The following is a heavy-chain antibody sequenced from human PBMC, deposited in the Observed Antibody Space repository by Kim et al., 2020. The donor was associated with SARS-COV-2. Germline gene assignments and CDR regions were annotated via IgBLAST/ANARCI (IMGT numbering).Heavy chain of an antibody. D-gene: IGHD4-17*01. CDR2: IYSGGSST. V-gene: IGHV3-23*03. CDR1: GFTFSSYA. CDR3: AKDSGSGGDYLAGYYYYYGMDV. Sequence: GGSLRLSCAASGFTFSSYAMSWVRQAPGKGLEWVSVIYSGGSSTYYADSVKGRFTISRDNSKNTLYLQMNSLRAEDTAVYYCAKDSGSGGDYLAGYYYYYGMDVWGQGTTVTVSS. J-gene: IGHJ6*02.